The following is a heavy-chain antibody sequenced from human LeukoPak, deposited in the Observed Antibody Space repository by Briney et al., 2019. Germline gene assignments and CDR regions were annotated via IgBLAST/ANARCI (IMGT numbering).Heavy chain of an antibody. CDR3: ARLPSQAAGGFDY. CDR1: GGSISSYY. V-gene: IGHV4-59*08. CDR2: IYYSGST. J-gene: IGHJ4*02. Sequence: MPSETLSLTCTVSGGSISSYYWSWIRQPPGKGLEWIGYIYYSGSTNYNPSLKSRVTISVDTSKNQFSLKLSSVTAADTAVYYCARLPSQAAGGFDYWGQGTLVTVSS. D-gene: IGHD6-13*01.